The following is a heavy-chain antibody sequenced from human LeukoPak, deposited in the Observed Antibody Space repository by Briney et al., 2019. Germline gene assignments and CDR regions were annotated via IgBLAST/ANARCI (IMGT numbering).Heavy chain of an antibody. J-gene: IGHJ4*02. Sequence: PGGSLRLSCAASGFTFSSYAMSWVRQAPGKGLEWVSAISGRGGVTYYADSVKGRFTISRDDSKNTLCLQMNSLRAEDTAVYYCAKGRVVWFGELFDYWGQGTLVTVSS. CDR1: GFTFSSYA. D-gene: IGHD3-10*01. V-gene: IGHV3-23*01. CDR3: AKGRVVWFGELFDY. CDR2: ISGRGGVT.